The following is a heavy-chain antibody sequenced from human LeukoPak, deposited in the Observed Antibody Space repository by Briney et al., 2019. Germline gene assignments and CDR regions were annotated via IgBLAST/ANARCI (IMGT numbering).Heavy chain of an antibody. D-gene: IGHD5-24*01. Sequence: GGSLRLSCAASGFTFSSYEMNWVRQAPGKGLEWVSSISSSSSYIYYADSVKGRFTISRDNAKNSLYLQMNSLRAEDTAVYYCAWSPEIYFMDVWGKGTTVTVSS. CDR2: ISSSSSYI. CDR1: GFTFSSYE. CDR3: AWSPEIYFMDV. V-gene: IGHV3-21*01. J-gene: IGHJ6*03.